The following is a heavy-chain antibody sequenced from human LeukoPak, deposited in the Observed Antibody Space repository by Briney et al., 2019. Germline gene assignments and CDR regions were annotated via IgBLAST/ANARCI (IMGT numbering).Heavy chain of an antibody. CDR3: VRASRTPYYSDSGLWFYFDN. D-gene: IGHD3-10*01. J-gene: IGHJ4*02. Sequence: PGGSLRLSCAASGFTLSTYWMHWVRQAPGKGLVWISRINSDGSSISYADSMKGRFTISRDNAKSTLYLQMNSLRAEDTAVYYCVRASRTPYYSDSGLWFYFDNWGQGTLVTVSS. V-gene: IGHV3-74*01. CDR2: INSDGSSI. CDR1: GFTLSTYW.